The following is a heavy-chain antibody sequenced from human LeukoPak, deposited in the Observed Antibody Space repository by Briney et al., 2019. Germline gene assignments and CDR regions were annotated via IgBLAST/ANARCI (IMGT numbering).Heavy chain of an antibody. V-gene: IGHV3-7*01. J-gene: IGHJ4*02. CDR1: GFTFSNYW. CDR3: ARDWASIGGTGRALDY. D-gene: IGHD3/OR15-3a*01. CDR2: IEGDGSEK. Sequence: PGGSLRLSCATSGFTFSNYWMSWVRQAPGKGLEWVANIEGDGSEKNYVDSVKGRFTISRDNSRNSLYVQMNSLRVEDTAVYYCARDWASIGGTGRALDYWGQGILVTVSS.